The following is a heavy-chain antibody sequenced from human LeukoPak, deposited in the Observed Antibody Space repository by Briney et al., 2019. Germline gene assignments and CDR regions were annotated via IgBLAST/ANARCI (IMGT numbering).Heavy chain of an antibody. V-gene: IGHV3-23*01. D-gene: IGHD6-19*01. J-gene: IGHJ4*02. CDR1: GFTFSMYA. Sequence: GGSLRLSCAVSGFTFSMYAMAWVRQAPGKGLEWVSGISDNTYYADSVRGRFTISRDNSKNTLYLHMDSLRAEDTAVYYCARGAYSSGWAYFDHWGQGTLVTVSS. CDR2: ISDNT. CDR3: ARGAYSSGWAYFDH.